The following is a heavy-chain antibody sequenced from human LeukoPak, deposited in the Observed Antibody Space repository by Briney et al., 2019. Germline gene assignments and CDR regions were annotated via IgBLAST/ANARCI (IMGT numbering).Heavy chain of an antibody. V-gene: IGHV3-74*01. CDR1: GLTFSSDW. Sequence: GRSLRLSCAASGLTFSSDWRHWVRQVPGKGLVWVSRINSDASTINYADSVKGRFTISRDNAKNTLYLQMNNLRAEDTAVYYCAREDCTIGAVCSSLLDHWGRGTLVTVSS. CDR2: INSDASTI. D-gene: IGHD2-8*01. CDR3: AREDCTIGAVCSSLLDH. J-gene: IGHJ4*02.